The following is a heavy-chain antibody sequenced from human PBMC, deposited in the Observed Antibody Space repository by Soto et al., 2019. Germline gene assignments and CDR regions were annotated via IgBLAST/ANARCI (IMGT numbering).Heavy chain of an antibody. CDR1: GYSFTNYW. D-gene: IGHD3-22*01. J-gene: IGHJ4*02. V-gene: IGHV5-51*01. Sequence: GEALKISCKGSGYSFTNYWVAWVRQMPGKGLEWMAIINPADSDTRYSPSFQGQVTISADKSISTAYLQWSSLKASDTAMYYCVRPDSRGHYAYWGQRTLVTVSS. CDR2: INPADSDT. CDR3: VRPDSRGHYAY.